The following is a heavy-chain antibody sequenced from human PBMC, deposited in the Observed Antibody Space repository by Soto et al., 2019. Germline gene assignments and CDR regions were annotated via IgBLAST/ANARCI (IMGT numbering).Heavy chain of an antibody. CDR2: IIPIFGTA. D-gene: IGHD6-13*01. CDR1: GGTFSSYA. Sequence: GASVKVSCKASGGTFSSYAISWVRQAPGQGLEWMGGIIPIFGTANYAQKFQGRVTITADESTSTAYMELSSLRSEDTAVYYCAREQRMHSRTFDPWGQGTPVTVSS. CDR3: AREQRMHSRTFDP. J-gene: IGHJ5*02. V-gene: IGHV1-69*13.